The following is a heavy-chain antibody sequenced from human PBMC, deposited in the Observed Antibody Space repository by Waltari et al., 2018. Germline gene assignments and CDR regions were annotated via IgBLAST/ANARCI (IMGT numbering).Heavy chain of an antibody. J-gene: IGHJ3*02. CDR1: GGSFRGYY. Sequence: QVQLQQWGAGLLKPSETLSLTCAVYGGSFRGYYWRWIRQPPGKGLEWIGEINHSGSTNYNPSLKSRVTISVDTSKNQFSLKLSSVTAADTAVYYCARIPLGRPVVVDAFDIWGQGTMVTVSS. V-gene: IGHV4-34*01. CDR2: INHSGST. D-gene: IGHD2-15*01. CDR3: ARIPLGRPVVVDAFDI.